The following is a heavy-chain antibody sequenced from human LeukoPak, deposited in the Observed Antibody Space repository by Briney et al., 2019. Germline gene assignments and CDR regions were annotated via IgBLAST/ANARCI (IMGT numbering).Heavy chain of an antibody. Sequence: SETLSLTCTVAGASVISGSSYWGWLRQPPGKGLEWIGNIFYSGSTYYNPSLQSRVTISLDTSQNQFSLTLNSVTAADTAVYYCSRAHSIASYYYGVDVWGQGTTVTVSS. CDR2: IFYSGST. CDR3: SRAHSIASYYYGVDV. D-gene: IGHD6-13*01. J-gene: IGHJ6*02. CDR1: GASVISGSSY. V-gene: IGHV4-39*07.